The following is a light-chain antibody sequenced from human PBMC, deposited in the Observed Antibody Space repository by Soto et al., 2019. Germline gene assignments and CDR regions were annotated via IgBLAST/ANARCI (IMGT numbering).Light chain of an antibody. Sequence: QSALTQPASVSGSPGQSITISCTGTSSDVGGYNYVSWYQQHPGKAPKLMIYEVSNRPSGVPNRFSGSKSGNTASLPISGLQAEDDSDYYCSSYTSSSIDYVFGTGTKVTVL. CDR2: EVS. CDR3: SSYTSSSIDYV. J-gene: IGLJ1*01. V-gene: IGLV2-14*01. CDR1: SSDVGGYNY.